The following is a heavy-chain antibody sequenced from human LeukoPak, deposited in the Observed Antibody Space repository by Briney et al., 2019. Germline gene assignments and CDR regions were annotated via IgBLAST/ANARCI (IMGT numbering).Heavy chain of an antibody. D-gene: IGHD6-19*01. CDR3: ARGGNIAVAGTFDY. CDR2: IYGGGGST. V-gene: IGHV3-53*01. Sequence: AGSLRLSCAASGFTVSSNDMSWVRQAPGKGLEWVSVIYGGGGSTYYADSVKGRFTISRDNSKNTLYLQMISLRAEDTAVYYCARGGNIAVAGTFDYWGQGTLVTVSS. J-gene: IGHJ4*02. CDR1: GFTVSSND.